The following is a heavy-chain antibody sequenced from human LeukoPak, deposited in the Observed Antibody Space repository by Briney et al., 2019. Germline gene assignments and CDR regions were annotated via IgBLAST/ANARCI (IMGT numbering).Heavy chain of an antibody. CDR2: ISHDGSNK. J-gene: IGHJ4*02. D-gene: IGHD3-10*01. CDR1: GFTFSSYS. CDR3: AKEGYYGSGSFPDS. V-gene: IGHV3-30*18. Sequence: GRSLRLSCEASGFTFSSYSMHWVRRAPGKGLEWMTVISHDGSNKYYVDSVKGRFTISRDNSKSTLYLQMNSLRAEDTAVYYCAKEGYYGSGSFPDSWGQGTLVTVSS.